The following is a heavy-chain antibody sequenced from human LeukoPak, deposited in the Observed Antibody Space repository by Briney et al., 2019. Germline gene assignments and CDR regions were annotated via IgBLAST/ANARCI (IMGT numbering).Heavy chain of an antibody. J-gene: IGHJ4*01. CDR3: ANLPYNWNTHFDDY. Sequence: GGSLRLSCAASGFTFSSYGMHWVRQARGKGLEWVAYVASDGNYRDYVDSVKGRFTVSRDNSKDTLYLQMNSLRTEDTGVYYCANLPYNWNTHFDDYWGHGTLVTVSS. CDR2: VASDGNYR. V-gene: IGHV3-30*02. CDR1: GFTFSSYG. D-gene: IGHD1-1*01.